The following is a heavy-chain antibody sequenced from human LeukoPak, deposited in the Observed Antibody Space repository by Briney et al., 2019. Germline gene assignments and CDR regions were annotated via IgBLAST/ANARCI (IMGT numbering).Heavy chain of an antibody. Sequence: PGGSLRLSCAASGFIFSSFEMKWVRQAAGKGRQWVSYINVRGSIIKYAESVKGRFTISRDDAKNSLDLQMNSLRAEDTAVYYCAKGPRSGETPRFDPWGQGPLVTVSS. D-gene: IGHD2-15*01. CDR1: GFIFSSFE. V-gene: IGHV3-48*03. CDR3: AKGPRSGETPRFDP. J-gene: IGHJ5*02. CDR2: INVRGSII.